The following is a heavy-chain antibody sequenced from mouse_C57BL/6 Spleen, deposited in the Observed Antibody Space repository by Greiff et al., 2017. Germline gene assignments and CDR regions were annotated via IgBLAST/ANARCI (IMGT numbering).Heavy chain of an antibody. CDR1: GFTFSSYG. Sequence: DVKLVESGGDLVKPGGSLTLSCAASGFTFSSYGMSWVRQTPDKRLAWVATISSGGSYTYYPDSVKGRFTISRDNAKNTLYLQMSSLKSEDTAMYYCARRDYGSSYFDYWGQGTTLTVSS. CDR2: ISSGGSYT. D-gene: IGHD1-1*01. CDR3: ARRDYGSSYFDY. V-gene: IGHV5-6*02. J-gene: IGHJ2*01.